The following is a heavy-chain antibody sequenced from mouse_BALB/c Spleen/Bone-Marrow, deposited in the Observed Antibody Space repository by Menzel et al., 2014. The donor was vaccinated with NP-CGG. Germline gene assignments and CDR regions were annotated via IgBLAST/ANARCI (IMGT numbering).Heavy chain of an antibody. Sequence: EVQLVESGPSLVKPSQTLSLTCTVTGYSITSDYAWNWIRQFPGNKLEWMGYISYSGSTSYNPSLKSRISITRDTSKNQFFLQLNSVTTEDTATYYCARGGARATGWFAYWGQGTLVTVSA. J-gene: IGHJ3*01. D-gene: IGHD3-1*01. CDR2: ISYSGST. V-gene: IGHV3-2*02. CDR1: GYSITSDYA. CDR3: ARGGARATGWFAY.